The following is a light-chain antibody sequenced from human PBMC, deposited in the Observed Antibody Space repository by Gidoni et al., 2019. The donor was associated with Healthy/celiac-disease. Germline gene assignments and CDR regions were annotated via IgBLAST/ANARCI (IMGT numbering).Light chain of an antibody. V-gene: IGKV3-11*01. CDR3: QQRSNWPPGCS. CDR1: QSVSSY. J-gene: IGKJ2*04. Sequence: EIVLTQSPATLSLSPGARATLTCRASQSVSSYLAWYQQKPGQAPRLLIYYASNRAAGLPARFSGSGSWTDFSLTISSLEPEDFAVYYCQQRSNWPPGCSFXQXTKLEIK. CDR2: YAS.